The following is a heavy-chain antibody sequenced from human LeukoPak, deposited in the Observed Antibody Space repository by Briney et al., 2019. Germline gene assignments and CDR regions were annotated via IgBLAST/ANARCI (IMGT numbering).Heavy chain of an antibody. CDR3: AKDIPESGWSHDH. Sequence: GGSLRLSCAVSGFTVSRNYMSWVRQAPGKGLEWVSVIYSGGSTDYADSVKGRFTISRDNSRNTLYLEMNNLRVGDTAIYYCAKDIPESGWSHDHWGQGTLVTVSS. CDR1: GFTVSRNY. V-gene: IGHV3-53*01. J-gene: IGHJ4*02. CDR2: IYSGGST. D-gene: IGHD3-3*01.